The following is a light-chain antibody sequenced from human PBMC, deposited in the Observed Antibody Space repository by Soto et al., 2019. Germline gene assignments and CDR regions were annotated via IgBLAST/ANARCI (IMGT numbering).Light chain of an antibody. CDR1: QSINSW. CDR3: QQYNSYPWT. Sequence: DIQMTQSPSTLSASVGDRVTLTCRASQSINSWLAWYQQKPGKAPKLLIYKASGLESGVPSRFSGSGSGTEFTLTISSLQPDDFATYYCQQYNSYPWTFGQGTKVDIK. CDR2: KAS. J-gene: IGKJ1*01. V-gene: IGKV1-5*03.